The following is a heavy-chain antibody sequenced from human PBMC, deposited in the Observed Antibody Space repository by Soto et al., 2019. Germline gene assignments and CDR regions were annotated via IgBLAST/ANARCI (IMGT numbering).Heavy chain of an antibody. Sequence: SVKVSCKASGGTFSGYTISWVRQAPGQGLEWMGRIIPILGIANYAQKFQGRVTITADKSTSTAYMELSSLRSEDTAVYYCARDGSAGLSRYYYYYMDVWGKGTTVTVSS. V-gene: IGHV1-69*04. CDR1: GGTFSGYT. CDR3: ARDGSAGLSRYYYYYMDV. J-gene: IGHJ6*03. CDR2: IIPILGIA. D-gene: IGHD6-19*01.